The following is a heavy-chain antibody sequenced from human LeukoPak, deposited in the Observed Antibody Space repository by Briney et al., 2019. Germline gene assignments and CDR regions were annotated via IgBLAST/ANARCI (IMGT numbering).Heavy chain of an antibody. CDR1: GGPISSYY. V-gene: IGHV4-59*01. Sequence: SETLSVNCTVSGGPISSYYWSWIRQPPGKGLEWIAYISDSGSTKYNPSLESRVTMSVDASMTHFYLRLSSVTAADSAVYYCARDLRGRVGTYFDYWGQGTLVTVSS. J-gene: IGHJ4*02. D-gene: IGHD1-14*01. CDR3: ARDLRGRVGTYFDY. CDR2: ISDSGST.